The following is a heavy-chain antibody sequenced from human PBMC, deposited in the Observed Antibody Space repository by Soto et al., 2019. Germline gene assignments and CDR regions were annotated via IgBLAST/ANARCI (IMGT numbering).Heavy chain of an antibody. V-gene: IGHV1-18*01. CDR2: ISAYNGNT. D-gene: IGHD3-3*01. CDR1: GYTFTSYG. CDR3: ASTNDFWSGYSAFDI. Sequence: ASVKVSCKASGYTFTSYGISWVRQAPGQGLEWMGWISAYNGNTNYAQKLQGRVTMTTDTSTSTAYMELRSLRSDDTAVYYCASTNDFWSGYSAFDIWGQGTMVTVSS. J-gene: IGHJ3*02.